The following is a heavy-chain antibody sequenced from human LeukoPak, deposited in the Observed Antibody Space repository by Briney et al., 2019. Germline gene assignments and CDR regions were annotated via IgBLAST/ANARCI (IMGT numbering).Heavy chain of an antibody. CDR1: GGSISSYY. CDR3: AREGGVTMVRGVIMD. J-gene: IGHJ4*02. CDR2: IYYSGST. D-gene: IGHD3-10*01. V-gene: IGHV4-59*12. Sequence: SETLSLTCTVSGGSISSYYWSWIRQPPGKGLEWIGYIYYSGSTNYNPSLKSRVTMSVDTSKNQFSLKLSSVTAADTAVYYCAREGGVTMVRGVIMDWGQGTLVTVSS.